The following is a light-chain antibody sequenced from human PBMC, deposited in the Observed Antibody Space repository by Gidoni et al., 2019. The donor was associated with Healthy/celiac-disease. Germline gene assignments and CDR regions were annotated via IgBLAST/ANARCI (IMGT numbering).Light chain of an antibody. Sequence: QSALTHPASVSGSPGQSITISCTGTSSNVGGYNYVSWYHQHPGKAPKLMIYEVSNRPSGVSNRFSGSKSGNTASLTISGLQAEDEADYYCSSYTSSSTLVVFGGGTKLTVL. CDR2: EVS. CDR3: SSYTSSSTLVV. CDR1: SSNVGGYNY. J-gene: IGLJ2*01. V-gene: IGLV2-14*01.